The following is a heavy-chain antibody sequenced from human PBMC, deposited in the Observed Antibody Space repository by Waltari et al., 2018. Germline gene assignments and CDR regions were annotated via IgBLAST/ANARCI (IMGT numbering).Heavy chain of an antibody. J-gene: IGHJ4*02. V-gene: IGHV3-33*06. CDR1: GFTFSSHG. CDR3: AKDQYYYDSSGNNPDY. CDR2: IWYDGSNK. Sequence: QVQLVESGGGVVQPGRSLRLSCAASGFTFSSHGMHWVRQAPGKGLEWVAVIWYDGSNKYYADSVKGRFTISRDNSKNTLYLQMNSLRAEDTAVYYCAKDQYYYDSSGNNPDYWGQGTMVTVSS. D-gene: IGHD3-22*01.